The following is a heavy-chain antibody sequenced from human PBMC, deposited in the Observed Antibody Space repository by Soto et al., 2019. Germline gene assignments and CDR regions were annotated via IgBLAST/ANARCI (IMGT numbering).Heavy chain of an antibody. CDR2: IYYSGST. D-gene: IGHD4-4*01. CDR3: ARTTPKGENWFDP. V-gene: IGHV4-39*07. Sequence: PSETLSLTCTVSGGSISSSSYYWGWIRQPPGKGLEWIGSIYYSGSTYYNPSLKSRVTISVDTSKNQFSLKLSSVTAADTAVYYCARTTPKGENWFDPWGQGTLVTVSS. CDR1: GGSISSSSYY. J-gene: IGHJ5*02.